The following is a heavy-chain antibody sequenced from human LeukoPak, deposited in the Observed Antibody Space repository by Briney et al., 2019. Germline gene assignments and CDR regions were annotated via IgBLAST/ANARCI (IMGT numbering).Heavy chain of an antibody. Sequence: GASVKVSCKASGGTFSSYAISWVRQAPGQGLEWMGGIIPIFGTANYAQKFQGRVTITADESTSTAYMELSSLRSDDTAVYYCARVLLWFGEFPYYFDYWGQGTLVTVSS. V-gene: IGHV1-69*13. CDR1: GGTFSSYA. CDR3: ARVLLWFGEFPYYFDY. D-gene: IGHD3-10*01. CDR2: IIPIFGTA. J-gene: IGHJ4*02.